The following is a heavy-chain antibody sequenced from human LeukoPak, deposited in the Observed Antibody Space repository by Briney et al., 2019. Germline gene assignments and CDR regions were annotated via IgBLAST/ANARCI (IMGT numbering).Heavy chain of an antibody. D-gene: IGHD6-19*01. V-gene: IGHV4-34*01. Sequence: SETLSLTCAVYGGSFSGYYWSWFRQPPGKGLEWIGEINHSGSTNYNPSLKSRVTISVDTSKNQFSLKLSSVTAADTAVYYCARHGPIAVAGTSFDYWGQGTLVTVSS. CDR1: GGSFSGYY. CDR2: INHSGST. J-gene: IGHJ4*02. CDR3: ARHGPIAVAGTSFDY.